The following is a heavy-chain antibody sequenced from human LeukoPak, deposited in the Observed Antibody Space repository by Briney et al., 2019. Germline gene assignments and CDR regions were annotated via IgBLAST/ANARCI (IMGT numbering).Heavy chain of an antibody. CDR3: ANRKNEAPLDDY. CDR2: ISGSGGGT. Sequence: PGGSLRLSCAASGFTFTNYAMSWVRQAPGKGLEWVSAISGSGGGTYYADSVKGRFTISRVNSKNTLYLQMNSLRAEDTAVYYCANRKNEAPLDDYWGQGTLVTVSS. J-gene: IGHJ4*02. V-gene: IGHV3-23*01. CDR1: GFTFTNYA. D-gene: IGHD6-6*01.